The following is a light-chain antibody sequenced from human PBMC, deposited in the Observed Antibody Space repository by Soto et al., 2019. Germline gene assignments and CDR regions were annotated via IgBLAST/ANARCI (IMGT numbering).Light chain of an antibody. V-gene: IGLV2-23*02. J-gene: IGLJ2*01. CDR3: YSFAGGATFV. CDR1: SNDIGGYNL. CDR2: EAN. Sequence: QSALTQPASVSGSPGQSITISCTGTSNDIGGYNLVSWYQQHPGEAPKLIIYEANKRPSGVSDRFSGSRSGTTASLTISALQAEDEADYSCYSFAGGATFVFGGGTKLTVL.